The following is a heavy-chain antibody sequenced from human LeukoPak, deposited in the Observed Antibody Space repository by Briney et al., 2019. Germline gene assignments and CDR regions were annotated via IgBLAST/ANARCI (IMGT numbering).Heavy chain of an antibody. D-gene: IGHD1-26*01. CDR2: MNPNSGNT. CDR3: ARERRGIVGATHFDY. V-gene: IGHV1-8*03. CDR1: GYTFTSYD. Sequence: ASVKVSCKASGYTFTSYDINWVRQATGQGLEWMGWMNPNSGNTGYAQKFQGRVTITRNTSISTAYMELSSLRSEDTAVYYCARERRGIVGATHFDYWGQGTLVTVSS. J-gene: IGHJ4*02.